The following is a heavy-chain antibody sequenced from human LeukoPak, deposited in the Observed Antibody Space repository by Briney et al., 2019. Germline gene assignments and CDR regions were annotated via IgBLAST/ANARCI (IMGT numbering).Heavy chain of an antibody. V-gene: IGHV4-59*08. Sequence: SETLSLTCTVSGGSISSYYWSWIRQPPGEGLEWIGYIYYSGSTNYNPSLKSRVTISVDTSKNQFSLKLSSVTAADTAVYYCARQHSSSYDYWGQGTLVTVSS. CDR1: GGSISSYY. CDR3: ARQHSSSYDY. D-gene: IGHD6-6*01. CDR2: IYYSGST. J-gene: IGHJ4*02.